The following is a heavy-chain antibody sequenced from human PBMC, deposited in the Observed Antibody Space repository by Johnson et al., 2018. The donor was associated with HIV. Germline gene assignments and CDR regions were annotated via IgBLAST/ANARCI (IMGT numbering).Heavy chain of an antibody. CDR3: ARTIQLWSPSVY. V-gene: IGHV3-13*01. CDR1: GFTFDDYA. Sequence: VQLVESGGGVVRPGGSLRLSCAASGFTFDDYAMSWVRQAPGKGLEWVSGIGADGATYYPDSVKGRFTISRESAKNSLYLQMNSLRAEDTDVYYCARTIQLWSPSVYWGQGTMVTVSS. D-gene: IGHD5-18*01. J-gene: IGHJ3*01. CDR2: IGADGAT.